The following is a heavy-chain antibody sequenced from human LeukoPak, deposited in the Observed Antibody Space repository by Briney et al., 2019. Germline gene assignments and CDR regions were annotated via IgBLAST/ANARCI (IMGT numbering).Heavy chain of an antibody. V-gene: IGHV4-34*01. D-gene: IGHD3-22*01. J-gene: IGHJ4*02. CDR1: GGSFSGYY. Sequence: TSETLSLTCAVYGGSFSGYYWSWIRQPPGKGLDCIGEINHSGSTNYNPSLKSRVTISVDTSKNQFSLKLSSVTAADTAVYYCARGRRITMIVVVKKENYFDYWGQGTLVTVSS. CDR3: ARGRRITMIVVVKKENYFDY. CDR2: INHSGST.